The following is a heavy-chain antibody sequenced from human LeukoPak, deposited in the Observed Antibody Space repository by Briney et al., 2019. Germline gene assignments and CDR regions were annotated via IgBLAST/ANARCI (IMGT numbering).Heavy chain of an antibody. CDR1: GFTFNSYA. CDR2: ISGSGGST. J-gene: IGHJ4*02. D-gene: IGHD3-22*01. CDR3: AKFYDSSGYYKPYYFDY. V-gene: IGHV3-23*01. Sequence: GGSLRLSCAASGFTFNSYAMSWVRQAPGMGLEWVSAISGSGGSTYYADSVKGRFTISRDNSKNTLYLQMNSLRAEDTAVYYCAKFYDSSGYYKPYYFDYWGQGTLVTVSS.